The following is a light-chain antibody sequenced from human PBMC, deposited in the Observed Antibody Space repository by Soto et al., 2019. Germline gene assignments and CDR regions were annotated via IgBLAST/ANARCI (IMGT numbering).Light chain of an antibody. CDR2: AAY. CDR1: QSISSF. Sequence: DIQMTQSPSSLSASVGDRVTITCRASQSISSFLNWYQQKPGKAPRLLIYAAYSLQSGVPSRFSASGSGTDFTLTISSLQPEDFATYYCQQSYSTPETFGQGKKVDIK. J-gene: IGKJ1*01. CDR3: QQSYSTPET. V-gene: IGKV1-39*01.